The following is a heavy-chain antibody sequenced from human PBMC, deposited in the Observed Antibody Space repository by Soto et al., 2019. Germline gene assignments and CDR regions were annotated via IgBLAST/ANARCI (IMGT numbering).Heavy chain of an antibody. CDR1: GGTFSSYA. Sequence: QVQLVQSGAEVKKPGSSVKVSCKASGGTFSSYAISWVRQAPGQGLEWMGGIIPIFGTANYAQKFQGRVTITADKSTSTAGMELSSLRAEDTAVYYCARWGWSGDYYYYGMDVWGQGATVTVSS. J-gene: IGHJ6*02. D-gene: IGHD3-3*01. CDR2: IIPIFGTA. CDR3: ARWGWSGDYYYYGMDV. V-gene: IGHV1-69*06.